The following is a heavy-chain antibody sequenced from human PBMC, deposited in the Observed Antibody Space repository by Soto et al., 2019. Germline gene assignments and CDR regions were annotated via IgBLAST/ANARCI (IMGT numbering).Heavy chain of an antibody. CDR2: ICNSGTT. CDR1: GGSIISYC. CDR3: AGGVLMVVSPRRLMDV. D-gene: IGHD3-22*01. J-gene: IGHJ6*02. Sequence: SETLPLTCTVSGGSIISYCWTWILQPPGEGLEWIGCICNSGTTNYNPSLESRVAISIDSQKSQFSLQLSSVTVADTAFYYCAGGVLMVVSPRRLMDVSGEGTIGSGSS. V-gene: IGHV4-59*03.